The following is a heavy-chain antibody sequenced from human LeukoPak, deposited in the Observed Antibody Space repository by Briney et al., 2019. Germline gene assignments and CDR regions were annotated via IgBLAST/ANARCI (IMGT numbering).Heavy chain of an antibody. J-gene: IGHJ3*02. Sequence: GASVKVSCKASGYTFTSYGISWVRQAPGQGLEWMGWISAYNGNTNYAQKLQGRVTMTTDTSTSTAYMELRSLRSDDTAVYYCARDHCSSTSCENAFDIWGQGTMVTVSS. V-gene: IGHV1-18*01. CDR1: GYTFTSYG. CDR2: ISAYNGNT. D-gene: IGHD2-2*01. CDR3: ARDHCSSTSCENAFDI.